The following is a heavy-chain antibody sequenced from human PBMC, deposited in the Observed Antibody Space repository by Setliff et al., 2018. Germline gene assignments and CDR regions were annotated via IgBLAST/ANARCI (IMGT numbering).Heavy chain of an antibody. CDR3: VRSSAPQVVLAADFDF. Sequence: ASVKVSCKASGYTFTGYYIHWVRQAPGQGLEWMGWINPNSGGTHCAQKFQGRVTMTIDTSATTVYMELRSLRSDDTAVYYCVRSSAPQVVLAADFDFWGQGTPVTVSS. J-gene: IGHJ4*02. CDR2: INPNSGGT. V-gene: IGHV1-2*02. CDR1: GYTFTGYY. D-gene: IGHD6-19*01.